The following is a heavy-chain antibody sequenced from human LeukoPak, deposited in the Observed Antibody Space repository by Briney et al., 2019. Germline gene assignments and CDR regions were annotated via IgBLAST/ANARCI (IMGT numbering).Heavy chain of an antibody. CDR2: ITPSGST. D-gene: IGHD3-22*01. CDR3: ASSFYYDSRDY. J-gene: IGHJ4*02. Sequence: SETLSLTCVVYGGSFSGYFWSWIRQPPGKGREWIGEITPSGSTNYSPSLKSRVSISIDTPKKKLSLRLTSVTAADSAVYYCASSFYYDSRDYWGQGTLVTVSS. V-gene: IGHV4-34*01. CDR1: GGSFSGYF.